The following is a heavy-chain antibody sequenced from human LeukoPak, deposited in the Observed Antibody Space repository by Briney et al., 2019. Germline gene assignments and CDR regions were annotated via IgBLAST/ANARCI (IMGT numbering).Heavy chain of an antibody. J-gene: IGHJ6*03. CDR2: ISGSGGST. Sequence: PGGTLRLSCAASGFTFSSYGMSWVRQAPGKGLEWVSAISGSGGSTYYADSVKGRFTISRDNSRNTLYLQMNSVRAEDTAVYYCARDPHLPDNYYYYMDFWGKGTTVTVSS. D-gene: IGHD1-14*01. CDR3: ARDPHLPDNYYYYMDF. V-gene: IGHV3-23*01. CDR1: GFTFSSYG.